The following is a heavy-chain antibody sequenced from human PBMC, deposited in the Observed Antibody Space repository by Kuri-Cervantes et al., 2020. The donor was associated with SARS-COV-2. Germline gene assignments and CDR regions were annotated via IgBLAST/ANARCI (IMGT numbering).Heavy chain of an antibody. V-gene: IGHV1-46*01. CDR1: GYTFTSYY. CDR3: ARDEDSSGSDY. J-gene: IGHJ4*02. D-gene: IGHD6-19*01. CDR2: INPSGGST. Sequence: ASVKVSCKASGYTFTSYYMHWVRQAPGKGLEWVGIINPSGGSTSYAQKFQGRVTMTRDKSTSTVYMEMSSLRAEDTAVYYCARDEDSSGSDYWGQGTLVTVSS.